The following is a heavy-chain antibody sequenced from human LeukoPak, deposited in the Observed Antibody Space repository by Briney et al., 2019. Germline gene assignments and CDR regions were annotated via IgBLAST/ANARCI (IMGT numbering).Heavy chain of an antibody. J-gene: IGHJ4*02. D-gene: IGHD3-9*01. V-gene: IGHV4-4*02. CDR2: IHRDGRT. CDR1: GVSISSSEW. CDR3: GKTDIYFNPIDY. Sequence: SETLSLTCAASGVSISSSEWWIWVRQPPGQGLEWIGEIHRDGRTRYNPSLKSRVTMSMDYSKNQFSLSVTSVTAADTAIYYCGKTDIYFNPIDYWGPGSLVTVSS.